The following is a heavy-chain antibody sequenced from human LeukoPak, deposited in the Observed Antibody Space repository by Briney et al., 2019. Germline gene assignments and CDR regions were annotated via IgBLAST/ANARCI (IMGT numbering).Heavy chain of an antibody. CDR3: ARGAHSFLEWSHPAFDI. V-gene: IGHV4-38-2*02. Sequence: TSETLSLTCTVSGYSISSGYYWGWIRQPPGKGREWIGSIYHSGSTYYNPSLKSRVTISVDPSKHQFSLKLSSVTAADTAVYYCARGAHSFLEWSHPAFDIWGQGTMVTVSS. CDR1: GYSISSGYY. CDR2: IYHSGST. D-gene: IGHD3-3*01. J-gene: IGHJ3*02.